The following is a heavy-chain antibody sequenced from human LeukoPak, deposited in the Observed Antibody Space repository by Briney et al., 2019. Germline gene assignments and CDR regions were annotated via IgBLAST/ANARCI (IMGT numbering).Heavy chain of an antibody. CDR3: ARSSDSSGYPFYFDY. D-gene: IGHD3-22*01. V-gene: IGHV1-18*01. J-gene: IGHJ4*02. CDR2: ISAYNGNT. Sequence: ASVKVSCKASGYTFTSYGISWVRQAPGQGLEWMGWISAYNGNTNYAQKLQGRVTMTTDTSTSTAYMELRSLRSDDTAVYYCARSSDSSGYPFYFDYWGQGTLVTVSS. CDR1: GYTFTSYG.